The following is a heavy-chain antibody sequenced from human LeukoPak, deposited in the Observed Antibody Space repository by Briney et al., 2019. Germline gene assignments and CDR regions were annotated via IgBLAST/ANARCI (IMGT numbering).Heavy chain of an antibody. V-gene: IGHV4-59*01. CDR3: ARTTFHYGSGSYYNWFDP. J-gene: IGHJ5*02. CDR2: IYNSGST. D-gene: IGHD3-10*01. Sequence: SETLSLTCTVSGGSISSYYWSWIRQPPGKGLEWIGYIYNSGSTNYNPSLKSRVAISVDTSKNQFSLKLSSVTAADTAVYYCARTTFHYGSGSYYNWFDPWGLGTLVTVSS. CDR1: GGSISSYY.